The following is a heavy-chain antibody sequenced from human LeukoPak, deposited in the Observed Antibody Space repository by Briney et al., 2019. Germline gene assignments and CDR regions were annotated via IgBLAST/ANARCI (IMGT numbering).Heavy chain of an antibody. J-gene: IGHJ4*02. Sequence: PGGSLRLSCAASGFTFSNYDMSWVRQAPGKGLEWVSAISGSGGSTYYADSVKGRFTISRDNSENTLYLQMNSLRAEDTAVYYCAKHGGKTYFDYWGQGTLVTVSS. V-gene: IGHV3-23*01. CDR3: AKHGGKTYFDY. CDR1: GFTFSNYD. CDR2: ISGSGGST.